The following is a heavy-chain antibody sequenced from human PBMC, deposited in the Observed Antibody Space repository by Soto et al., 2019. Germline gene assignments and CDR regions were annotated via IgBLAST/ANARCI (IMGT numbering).Heavy chain of an antibody. CDR1: GYTFTSYG. J-gene: IGHJ5*02. D-gene: IGHD3-22*01. Sequence: ASVKVSCKASGYTFTSYGISWVRQAPGQGLDWMGWISAYNGNTNYAQKLQGRVTMTTDTSTSTAYMELRSLRSDDTAVYYCARDPYYYDSSGYYYNWFDPWGQGTLVTVSS. CDR3: ARDPYYYDSSGYYYNWFDP. CDR2: ISAYNGNT. V-gene: IGHV1-18*04.